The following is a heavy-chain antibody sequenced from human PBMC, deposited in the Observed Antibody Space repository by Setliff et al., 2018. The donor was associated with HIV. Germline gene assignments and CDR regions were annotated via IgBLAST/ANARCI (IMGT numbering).Heavy chain of an antibody. CDR1: SGSVSRSDYY. Sequence: SETLSLTCTVSSGSVSRSDYYWGWIRQTPGKGLEWIGSIYWSGLTFYNPSLKSRVTISVDTSKNQFSLRLSSVTAADTAVYYCARHRGAFRLDYWGQGTLVTVSS. CDR3: ARHRGAFRLDY. J-gene: IGHJ4*02. D-gene: IGHD3-16*01. CDR2: IYWSGLT. V-gene: IGHV4-39*01.